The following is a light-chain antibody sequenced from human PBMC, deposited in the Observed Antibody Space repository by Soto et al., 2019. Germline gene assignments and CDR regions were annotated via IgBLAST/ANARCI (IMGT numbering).Light chain of an antibody. CDR1: QSISSY. CDR3: QQSYSTPHT. Sequence: DIHMTQSPSILSASVGDRVTITCLASQSISSYLNWYQQKPGKAPKLLIYAASSLQSGVPSRFSGSGSGTDFTLTISSLQPEDFATYYCQQSYSTPHTFGQGTRLEIK. CDR2: AAS. V-gene: IGKV1-39*01. J-gene: IGKJ5*01.